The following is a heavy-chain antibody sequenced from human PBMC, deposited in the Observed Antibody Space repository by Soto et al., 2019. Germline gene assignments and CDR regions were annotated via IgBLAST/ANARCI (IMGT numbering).Heavy chain of an antibody. D-gene: IGHD2-2*01. CDR2: INHSGST. Sequence: SETLSLTCAVYGGSFSGYYWSWIRQPPGKGLEWIGEINHSGSTNYNPSLKSRVTISVDTSKNQFSLKLSSVTAADTAVYYCARLGYCSSTSCYRRDLYFDYWGQGTLVTVSS. J-gene: IGHJ4*02. CDR3: ARLGYCSSTSCYRRDLYFDY. CDR1: GGSFSGYY. V-gene: IGHV4-34*01.